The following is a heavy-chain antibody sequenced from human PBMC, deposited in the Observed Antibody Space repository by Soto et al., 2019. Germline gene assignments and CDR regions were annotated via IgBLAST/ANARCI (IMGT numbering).Heavy chain of an antibody. D-gene: IGHD6-19*01. Sequence: QVQLVESGGGVVQPGRSLRLSCAASGFAFSTYGMHWVRQAPGKGLEWVTVIWYDGNNQYYTDSVEGRFTISRDNSHNTVYLQMNSLRAEDTAVYYCARDDIPGIAVATYGMDVWGQGTTVTVTS. CDR1: GFAFSTYG. J-gene: IGHJ6*02. V-gene: IGHV3-33*01. CDR3: ARDDIPGIAVATYGMDV. CDR2: IWYDGNNQ.